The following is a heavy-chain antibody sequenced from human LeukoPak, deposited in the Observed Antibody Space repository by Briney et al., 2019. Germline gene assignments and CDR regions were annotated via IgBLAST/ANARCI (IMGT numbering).Heavy chain of an antibody. CDR1: GFTFSSFS. CDR3: VGGYYRGNVDY. D-gene: IGHD4-23*01. Sequence: GGSLRLSCAASGFTFSSFSMNWVRQAPGKGLNWVSSITNDGTYMYYAVSVQGRFTISSDNAKNSLYMQMNNLSAEDTAVYYCVGGYYRGNVDYWGQGTLVIVSA. V-gene: IGHV3-21*01. CDR2: ITNDGTYM. J-gene: IGHJ4*02.